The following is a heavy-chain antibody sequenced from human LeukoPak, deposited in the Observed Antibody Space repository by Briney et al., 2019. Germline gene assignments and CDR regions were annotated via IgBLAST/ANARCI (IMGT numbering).Heavy chain of an antibody. CDR2: FDPEDGET. Sequence: ASVKVSCKVSGYTLTELSMHWVRQAPRKGLEWMGGFDPEDGETIYAQKFQGRVTMTEDTSTDTAYMELSSLRSEDTAVYYCATVRCSGGSCYYFDYWGQGTLVTVSS. J-gene: IGHJ4*02. CDR1: GYTLTELS. D-gene: IGHD2-15*01. V-gene: IGHV1-24*01. CDR3: ATVRCSGGSCYYFDY.